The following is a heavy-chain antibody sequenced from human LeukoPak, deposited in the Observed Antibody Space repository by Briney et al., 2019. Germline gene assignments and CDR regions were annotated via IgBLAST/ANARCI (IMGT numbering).Heavy chain of an antibody. J-gene: IGHJ4*02. CDR1: GFTFSSYW. Sequence: GGSLRLSCAASGFTFSSYWMHWVRQAPGKGLVWVSRINSDGSSTSYADSVKGRFTISRDNAKNTLYLQMNSLRAEDTAVYYCARVGYISSWYVDYWGQGTLATVSS. CDR3: ARVGYISSWYVDY. V-gene: IGHV3-74*01. CDR2: INSDGSST. D-gene: IGHD6-13*01.